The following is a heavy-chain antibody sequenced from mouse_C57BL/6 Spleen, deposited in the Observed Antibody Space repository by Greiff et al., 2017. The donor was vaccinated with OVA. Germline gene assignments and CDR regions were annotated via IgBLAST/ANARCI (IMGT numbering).Heavy chain of an antibody. Sequence: EVQVVESGGGLVQPKGSLKLSCAASGFTFNTYAMHWVRQAPGKGLEWVARIRSKSSNYATYYADSVKDRFTISRDDSQSMLYLQMNNLKTEDTAMYYCVRDPSYSNPSYWYFDVWGTGTTVTVSS. CDR2: IRSKSSNYAT. CDR3: VRDPSYSNPSYWYFDV. CDR1: GFTFNTYA. V-gene: IGHV10-3*01. D-gene: IGHD2-5*01. J-gene: IGHJ1*03.